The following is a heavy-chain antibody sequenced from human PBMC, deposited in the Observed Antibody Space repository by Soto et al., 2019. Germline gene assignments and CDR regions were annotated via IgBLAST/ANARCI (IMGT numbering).Heavy chain of an antibody. D-gene: IGHD3-10*01. Sequence: SETLSLTCAVYGGSFSGYYWSWVRQPPGKGLEWIGEINHSGSTNYNPSLKSRVTISVDTSKNQFSLKLTSVTAADTAVYYCASFDSGSNYYFDDWGKGTLVTVAS. CDR3: ASFDSGSNYYFDD. J-gene: IGHJ4*02. V-gene: IGHV4-34*01. CDR1: GGSFSGYY. CDR2: INHSGST.